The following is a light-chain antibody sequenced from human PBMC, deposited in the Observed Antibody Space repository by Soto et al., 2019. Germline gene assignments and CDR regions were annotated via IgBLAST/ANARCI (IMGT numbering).Light chain of an antibody. CDR3: QQYDSYSGT. J-gene: IGKJ1*01. Sequence: DIQMTQSPSTLSASVGDRVTITCRASQTISSWLAWYQQKPGKAPKLLIYKTSSLDSGVPSRFSGSGSGTEFTLPISGLQADDFATYYCQQYDSYSGTFGQGTKVDIK. V-gene: IGKV1-5*03. CDR2: KTS. CDR1: QTISSW.